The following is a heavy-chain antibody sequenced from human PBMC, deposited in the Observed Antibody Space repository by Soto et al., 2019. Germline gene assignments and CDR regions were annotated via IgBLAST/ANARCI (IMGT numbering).Heavy chain of an antibody. J-gene: IGHJ4*02. CDR3: ARGGSRQQQLFSFDY. V-gene: IGHV4-34*01. Sequence: QVQLQQWGAGLLKPSETLSLTCAVYGGSFSGYYWSWIRQPPGKGLEWIGEINHSGSTNYNPSLKSRVPISVDTSKNQFSLKLSSVTAADTAVYYCARGGSRQQQLFSFDYWGQGTLVTVSS. CDR2: INHSGST. CDR1: GGSFSGYY. D-gene: IGHD6-13*01.